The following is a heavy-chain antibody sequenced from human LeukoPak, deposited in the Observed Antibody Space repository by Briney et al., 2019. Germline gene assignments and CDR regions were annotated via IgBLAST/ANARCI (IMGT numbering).Heavy chain of an antibody. V-gene: IGHV1-8*01. D-gene: IGHD2-2*01. J-gene: IGHJ3*02. Sequence: ASVKVSCKASGYTFTSYDINWVRQATGQGLEWMGWMNPNSGNTGYAQKFQGRVTMTRDTSTSTVYMELSSLRSEDTAVYYCARDRASYCSSTSCHDAFDIWGQGTMVTVSS. CDR2: MNPNSGNT. CDR3: ARDRASYCSSTSCHDAFDI. CDR1: GYTFTSYD.